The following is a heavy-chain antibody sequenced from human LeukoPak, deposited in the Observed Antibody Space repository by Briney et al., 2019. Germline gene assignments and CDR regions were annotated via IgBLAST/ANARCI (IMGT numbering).Heavy chain of an antibody. D-gene: IGHD6-13*01. J-gene: IGHJ3*01. V-gene: IGHV4-34*01. CDR2: INHSGST. Sequence: SETLSLTCAVYGGSFSGYYWSWIRQPPGKGLEWIGEINHSGSTNYNPSLKSRLTISVDTSKNQFSLKLSSVTAADTAVYYCARISSSNWYNERGAFDVWGQGTMVTVSS. CDR1: GGSFSGYY. CDR3: ARISSSNWYNERGAFDV.